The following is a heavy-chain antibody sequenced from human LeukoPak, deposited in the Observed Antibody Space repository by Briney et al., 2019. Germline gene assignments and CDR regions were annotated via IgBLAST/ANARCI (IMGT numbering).Heavy chain of an antibody. CDR1: GFTFSSYG. V-gene: IGHV3-30*03. Sequence: GGSLRLSCAASGFTFSSYGMHWVRQAPGKGLEWVAVISYDGSNKYYADSVKGRFTISRDNSKNTLYLQMNSLRAEDTAVYYCARGLKGIAAAGTAKLEFDYWGQGTLVTVSS. CDR2: ISYDGSNK. CDR3: ARGLKGIAAAGTAKLEFDY. J-gene: IGHJ4*02. D-gene: IGHD6-13*01.